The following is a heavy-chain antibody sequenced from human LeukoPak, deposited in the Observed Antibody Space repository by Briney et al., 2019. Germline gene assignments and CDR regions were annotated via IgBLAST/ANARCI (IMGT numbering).Heavy chain of an antibody. CDR1: GGSISRHY. J-gene: IGHJ4*02. CDR3: ARAEDGYNPIFDY. CDR2: IYTRGST. D-gene: IGHD5-24*01. V-gene: IGHV4-4*07. Sequence: SQTLSLTCTVSGGSISRHYWSWIRQPAGKGLEWIGRIYTRGSTNYNPSLKSRVTMSVDTSENQFPLKLSSVTAADTAVYYCARAEDGYNPIFDYWGQGTLVTVSS.